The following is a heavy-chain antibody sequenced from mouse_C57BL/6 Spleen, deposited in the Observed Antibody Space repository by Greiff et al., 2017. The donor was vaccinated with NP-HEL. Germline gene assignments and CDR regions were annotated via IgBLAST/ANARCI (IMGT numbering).Heavy chain of an antibody. D-gene: IGHD2-3*01. V-gene: IGHV1-64*01. CDR1: GYTFTSYC. J-gene: IGHJ4*01. CDR2: IHPNSGST. Sequence: QVQLQQPGAELVKPGASVKLSCKASGYTFTSYCMHWVKQRPGQGLEWIGMIHPNSGSTNYNEKFKSKATLTVDKSSSTAYMQLSSLTSEDSAVYYCARGVGYYDYAMDYWGQGTSVTVSS. CDR3: ARGVGYYDYAMDY.